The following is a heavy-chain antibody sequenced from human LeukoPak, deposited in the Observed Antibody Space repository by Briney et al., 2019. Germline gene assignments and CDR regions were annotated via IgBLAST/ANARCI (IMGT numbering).Heavy chain of an antibody. CDR2: MHYSGST. Sequence: SETLSLTCTVSGGSIRSYYWSWIRQPPGKGLEWIAYMHYSGSTNYNPSLKSRVTILVDTSKNRFSLKLSSVTAADTAVYYCASIDVYNSLDFWGQGTLVTVSS. V-gene: IGHV4-59*01. CDR1: GGSIRSYY. D-gene: IGHD5-24*01. J-gene: IGHJ4*02. CDR3: ASIDVYNSLDF.